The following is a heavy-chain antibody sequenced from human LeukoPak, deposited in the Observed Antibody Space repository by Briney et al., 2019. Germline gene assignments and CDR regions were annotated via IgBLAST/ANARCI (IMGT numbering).Heavy chain of an antibody. CDR1: GDSISSNNYY. J-gene: IGHJ2*01. V-gene: IGHV4-39*01. CDR3: AMAHRTGSNRRDWYFDL. CDR2: LYYSGST. D-gene: IGHD5-24*01. Sequence: SETLSLTCTVPGDSISSNNYYWGWIRQPPGKGLGWIGSLYYSGSTYYNPSLKSRVTISVDTSKNQFSLKMSSVTAADTAVYYCAMAHRTGSNRRDWYFDLWGRGTLVTVSS.